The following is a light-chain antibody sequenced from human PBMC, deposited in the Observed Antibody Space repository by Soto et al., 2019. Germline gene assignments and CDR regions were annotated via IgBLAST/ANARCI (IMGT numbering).Light chain of an antibody. Sequence: QSVLTQPASVSGSPGQSITISCTGTSSDVGSYDYVSWYQQHPGKVPKLMLYEVSNRPSGVSNRFSGSKSGNTASLTISGLQAEDEADYYCSSYASSSTLVFGTGTKLTV. J-gene: IGLJ1*01. CDR1: SSDVGSYDY. CDR3: SSYASSSTLV. CDR2: EVS. V-gene: IGLV2-14*01.